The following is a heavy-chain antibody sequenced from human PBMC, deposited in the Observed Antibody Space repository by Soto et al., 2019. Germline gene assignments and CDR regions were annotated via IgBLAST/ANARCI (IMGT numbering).Heavy chain of an antibody. CDR1: GYTFTDYGKY. V-gene: IGHV1-2*06. Sequence: ASMKVSCQASGYTFTDYGKYIHWVRQAPGQGLDWMGRINANNDATHFAQKFQGGDTMTRDTSITTAYLGLSSLRTDDTALYYCAVYDSSGYRGLGFWGQGTMVTVSS. D-gene: IGHD3-22*01. CDR3: AVYDSSGYRGLGF. CDR2: INANNDAT. J-gene: IGHJ3*01.